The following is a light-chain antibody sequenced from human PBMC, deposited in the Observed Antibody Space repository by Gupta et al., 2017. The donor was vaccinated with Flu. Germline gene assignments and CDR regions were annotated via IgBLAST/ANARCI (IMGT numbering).Light chain of an antibody. CDR1: SSNIGAGHQ. J-gene: IGLJ2*01. Sequence: QSVLTQPPSVSGAPGPTVTISCTVTSSNIGAGHQVHWYQQLPGSPPNLLIYGDVVRPSGIPDRFSGSNSGTTATLAIAEPQVEDEADYYCQSFDDSLGGWRIFGGGTKLTVL. V-gene: IGLV1-40*01. CDR2: GDV. CDR3: QSFDDSLGGWRI.